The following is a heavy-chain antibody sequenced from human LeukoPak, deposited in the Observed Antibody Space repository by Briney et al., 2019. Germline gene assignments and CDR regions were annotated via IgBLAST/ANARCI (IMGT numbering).Heavy chain of an antibody. D-gene: IGHD6-6*01. V-gene: IGHV4-38-2*02. CDR1: GYSISSGYY. CDR2: ISHSGST. Sequence: SETLSLTCTVSGYSISSGYYWGWIRPPPGKGLEWIGSISHSGSTYYNPSLKSRVTISVDTSKNQFSLKLSSVTAAETAVYYCASGGFSSFGAFDIWGQGTMVTVSS. CDR3: ASGGFSSFGAFDI. J-gene: IGHJ3*02.